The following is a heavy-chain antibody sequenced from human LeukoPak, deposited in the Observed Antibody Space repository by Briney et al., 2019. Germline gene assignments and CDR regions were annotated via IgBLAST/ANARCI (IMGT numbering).Heavy chain of an antibody. CDR1: GGSISSYY. CDR2: IYYSGST. CDR3: ARHPRIVGATFYYYGMDV. J-gene: IGHJ6*02. V-gene: IGHV4-59*08. Sequence: ASETLSLTCTVSGGSISSYYWSWIRQPPGKGLEWIGYIYYSGSTNYNPSLKSRVTISVDTSKNQFSLKLSSVTAADTAVYYCARHPRIVGATFYYYGMDVWGQGTTVTVSS. D-gene: IGHD1-26*01.